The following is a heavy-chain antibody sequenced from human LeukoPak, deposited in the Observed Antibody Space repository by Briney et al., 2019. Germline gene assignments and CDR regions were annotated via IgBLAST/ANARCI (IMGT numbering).Heavy chain of an antibody. CDR3: ATLQVYAVPPLEAFDI. Sequence: PGGSLRLSCAASGFTFSSYEMNWVRQAPGEGLEWVSYISSSGSTIYYADSVKGRFTISRDNAKNSLYLQMNSLRAEDTAVYYCATLQVYAVPPLEAFDIWGQGTMVPVSS. V-gene: IGHV3-48*03. CDR1: GFTFSSYE. D-gene: IGHD5/OR15-5a*01. J-gene: IGHJ3*02. CDR2: ISSSGSTI.